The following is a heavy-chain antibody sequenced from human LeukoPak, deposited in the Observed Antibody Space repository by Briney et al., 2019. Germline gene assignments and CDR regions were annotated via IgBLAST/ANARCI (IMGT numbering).Heavy chain of an antibody. Sequence: SQTLSLTCTVSGGSISSYYWSWIRQPPGKGLEWIEYIYYSGSTNYNPSLKSRVTISVDTSKNQFSLKLSSVTAADTAVYYCARELAGALFDYWGQGTLVTVSS. J-gene: IGHJ4*02. CDR2: IYYSGST. CDR3: ARELAGALFDY. CDR1: GGSISSYY. V-gene: IGHV4-59*12.